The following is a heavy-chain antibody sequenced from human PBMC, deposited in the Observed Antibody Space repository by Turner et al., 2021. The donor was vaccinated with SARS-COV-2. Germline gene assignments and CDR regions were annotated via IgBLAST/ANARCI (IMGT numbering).Heavy chain of an antibody. D-gene: IGHD1-26*01. CDR3: ARDMGATTGPFDY. Sequence: EVQLVESGGGLVQPGGSLRLSCAASGFTFSSYWMSWVRQAAGKGMEWVANIKQDGSEKYYVDSVKGRFTISRDNAKNSLYLQMNSLRAEDTAVYYCARDMGATTGPFDYWGQGTLVPVSS. CDR1: GFTFSSYW. CDR2: IKQDGSEK. J-gene: IGHJ4*02. V-gene: IGHV3-7*01.